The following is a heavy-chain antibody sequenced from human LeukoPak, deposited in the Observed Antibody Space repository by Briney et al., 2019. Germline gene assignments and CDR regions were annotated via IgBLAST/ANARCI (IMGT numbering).Heavy chain of an antibody. CDR3: ARQSENSYPDPFDY. Sequence: SETLSLTCTVSGGSISSSSYFWGWIRQPPGKGLEWIGSIYYSGSTYYNPSLKSRVTISIETSKTQFSLKLTSVTAADTAVYYCARQSENSYPDPFDYWGQGTLVTVSS. J-gene: IGHJ4*02. V-gene: IGHV4-39*01. CDR1: GGSISSSSYF. D-gene: IGHD5-18*01. CDR2: IYYSGST.